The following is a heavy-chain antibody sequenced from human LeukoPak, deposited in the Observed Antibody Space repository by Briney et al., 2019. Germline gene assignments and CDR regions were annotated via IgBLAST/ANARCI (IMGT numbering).Heavy chain of an antibody. J-gene: IGHJ6*02. Sequence: PSETLSLTCAVSGGSISSGGYSWSWIRQPPGKGLEWIGYIYHSGSTYYNPSLKSRVTISVDRSKNQFSLKLSSVTAADTAVYYCARGDAGYGDFPYGMDVWGQGTTVTVSS. CDR3: ARGDAGYGDFPYGMDV. D-gene: IGHD4-17*01. CDR2: IYHSGST. CDR1: GGSISSGGYS. V-gene: IGHV4-30-2*01.